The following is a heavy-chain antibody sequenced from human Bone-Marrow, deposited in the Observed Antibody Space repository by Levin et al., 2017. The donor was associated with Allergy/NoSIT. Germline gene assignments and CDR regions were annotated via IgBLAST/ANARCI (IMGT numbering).Heavy chain of an antibody. CDR1: EYTFSNYW. V-gene: IGHV5-51*01. J-gene: IGHJ4*02. D-gene: IGHD2/OR15-2a*01. Sequence: GESLKISCKVFEYTFSNYWIGWVRQVPGQGLEWVAAIYPRDSDTRYSPSFQGQVTISADKSMNTAYLQGSSLKASDTAIYYCARQGNTWPTWFFDYWGQGSLLTVSS. CDR2: IYPRDSDT. CDR3: ARQGNTWPTWFFDY.